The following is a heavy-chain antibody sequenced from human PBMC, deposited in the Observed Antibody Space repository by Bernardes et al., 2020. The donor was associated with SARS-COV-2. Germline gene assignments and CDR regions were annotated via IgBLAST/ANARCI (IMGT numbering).Heavy chain of an antibody. CDR2: IKRDGSET. V-gene: IGHV3-7*03. CDR3: AMSAGMDV. Sequence: GGSLRLSRAGSGFDFSDYWMTWVRQAPGKGLEWVANIKRDGSETYYVDSVKGRFTISRDNAKNVVFLQMNSLRAEDTAVFYCAMSAGMDVWGQWTMVTVSS. CDR1: GFDFSDYW. J-gene: IGHJ6*02.